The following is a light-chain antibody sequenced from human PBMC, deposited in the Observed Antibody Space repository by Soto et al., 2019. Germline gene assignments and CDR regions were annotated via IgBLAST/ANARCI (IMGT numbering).Light chain of an antibody. Sequence: QSVLTQPPSASGTPGQRVTISCSGSRYNIGFKTVNWYQQLPGTAPKLLSYSNDQRPSGVPDRFSGSKSGTSASLAISGLQFDDEADYNCAAWDDSLNGVVFGGGTKLTVL. J-gene: IGLJ2*01. CDR2: SND. CDR1: RYNIGFKT. CDR3: AAWDDSLNGVV. V-gene: IGLV1-44*01.